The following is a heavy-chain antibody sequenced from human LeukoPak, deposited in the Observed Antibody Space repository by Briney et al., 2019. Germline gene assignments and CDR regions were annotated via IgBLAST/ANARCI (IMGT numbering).Heavy chain of an antibody. CDR3: AKVEEEPRLRHGLFDY. CDR1: GFTFSSYA. CDR2: VSDSGGST. D-gene: IGHD1-14*01. Sequence: GSLRLSCAASGFTFSSYAMSWVRQAPGKGLEWVAVVSDSGGSTYSADSVKGRFIISRDNSKNTLYLQMNSLRAEDTAVYYCAKVEEEPRLRHGLFDYWGQGTLVTVSS. J-gene: IGHJ4*02. V-gene: IGHV3-23*01.